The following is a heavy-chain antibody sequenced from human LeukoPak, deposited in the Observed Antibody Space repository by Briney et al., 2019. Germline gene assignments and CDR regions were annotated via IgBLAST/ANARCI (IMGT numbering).Heavy chain of an antibody. CDR1: GGSISSSNW. CDR3: ARDSSGSYRGGGGIDY. Sequence: PSETLSLTCAVSGGSISSSNWWSWVRPPPGKGLEWIGEIYHSGSTNYNPSLKSRVTISVDKSKNQFSLKLSSVTAADTAVYYCARDSSGSYRGGGGIDYWGQGTLVTVSS. J-gene: IGHJ4*02. D-gene: IGHD1-26*01. V-gene: IGHV4-4*02. CDR2: IYHSGST.